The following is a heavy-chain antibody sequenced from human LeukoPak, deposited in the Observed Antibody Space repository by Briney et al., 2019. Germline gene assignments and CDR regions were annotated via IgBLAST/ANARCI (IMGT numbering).Heavy chain of an antibody. D-gene: IGHD3-3*01. J-gene: IGHJ4*02. CDR2: IKSKTDGGTT. CDR1: GFTFSNAW. CDR3: TVRLGNQLRFLEWLLDY. Sequence: PGGSLRLSCAASGFTFSNAWMRWVRQAPGKGLEWVGRIKSKTDGGTTDYAAPVKGRFTISRDDSKNTLYLQMNSLKTEDTAVYYCTVRLGNQLRFLEWLLDYWGQGTLVTVSS. V-gene: IGHV3-15*01.